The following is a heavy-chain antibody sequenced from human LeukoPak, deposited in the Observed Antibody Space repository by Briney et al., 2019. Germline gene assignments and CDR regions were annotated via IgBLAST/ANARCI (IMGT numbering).Heavy chain of an antibody. CDR2: IYHSGST. J-gene: IGHJ5*02. Sequence: SETLSLTCTVSGYSISSGYYWGWIRQPPGKGLEWIGSIYHSGSTYYNPSLKSRVTISVDTSKNQFSLRLSSVTAADTAVYYCARAGDDCSSTSCYTQQNNWFDPWGQGTLVTVSS. D-gene: IGHD2-2*02. CDR1: GYSISSGYY. V-gene: IGHV4-38-2*02. CDR3: ARAGDDCSSTSCYTQQNNWFDP.